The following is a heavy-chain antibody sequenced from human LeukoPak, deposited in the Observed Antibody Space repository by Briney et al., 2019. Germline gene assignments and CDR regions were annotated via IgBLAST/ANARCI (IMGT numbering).Heavy chain of an antibody. J-gene: IGHJ4*02. Sequence: GASVKVSCKASGYTFTSYAMHWARQAPGQRLEWMGWINAGNGNTKYSQKFQGRVTITRDTSASTAYMELSSLRSEDTAVYYCARDPLDNYDILTGYYTPTFDYWGQGTLVTVSS. CDR1: GYTFTSYA. CDR3: ARDPLDNYDILTGYYTPTFDY. D-gene: IGHD3-9*01. V-gene: IGHV1-3*01. CDR2: INAGNGNT.